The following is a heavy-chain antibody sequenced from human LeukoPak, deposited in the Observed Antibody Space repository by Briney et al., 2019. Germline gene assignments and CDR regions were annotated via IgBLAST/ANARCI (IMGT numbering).Heavy chain of an antibody. CDR1: GFIFNNYA. CDR3: AKDNRRHYTSGPNPDSLH. D-gene: IGHD6-19*01. J-gene: IGHJ4*02. V-gene: IGHV3-9*01. CDR2: ISWNSGTI. Sequence: GGSLRLSCAGSGFIFNNYAMHWVRQPPGKGLEWVSGISWNSGTIDYADSVRGRFTISGDNAKNSLYLQMDSLRVEDTAFYYCAKDNRRHYTSGPNPDSLHWGQGALVTVSS.